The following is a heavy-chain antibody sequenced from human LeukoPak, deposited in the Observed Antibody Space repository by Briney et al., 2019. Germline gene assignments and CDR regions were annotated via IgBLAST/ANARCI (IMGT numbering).Heavy chain of an antibody. D-gene: IGHD4/OR15-4a*01. V-gene: IGHV3-7*03. J-gene: IGHJ4*02. CDR3: ATGDYGVHGDY. CDR2: INQDGNKK. CDR1: GGSFSGYY. Sequence: ETLSLTCAVYGGSFSGYYWSWIRQPPGKGLEWVAHINQDGNKKYYVGSVKGRFTIFRDNAKNSLYLQMNSLRAEDTAVYYCATGDYGVHGDYWGQGILVTVSS.